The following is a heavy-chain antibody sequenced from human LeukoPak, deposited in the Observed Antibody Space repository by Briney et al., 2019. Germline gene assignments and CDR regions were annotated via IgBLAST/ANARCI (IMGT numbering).Heavy chain of an antibody. Sequence: AGGSLRLSCAASGFTFSSYGMHWVRQAPGKGLEWVAFIRYDGSNKYYADSVKGRFTISRDNSKNTLYLQMNSLRAEDTAVYYCAKDPEGSSTPVALDYWGQGTLVTVSS. CDR1: GFTFSSYG. CDR2: IRYDGSNK. J-gene: IGHJ4*02. D-gene: IGHD2-2*01. CDR3: AKDPEGSSTPVALDY. V-gene: IGHV3-30*02.